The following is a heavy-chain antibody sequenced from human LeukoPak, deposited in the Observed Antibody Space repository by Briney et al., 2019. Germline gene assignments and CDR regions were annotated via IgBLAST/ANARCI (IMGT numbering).Heavy chain of an antibody. J-gene: IGHJ4*02. V-gene: IGHV3-7*01. Sequence: PGGSLRLSCAASGFPFINYWMSGVRRAPGKGLEGVANIKQDGSEEYYVDSVKGGFTISRDNAKNSLYLQMNSLRAGDTAVYYCARYDNGGYWGQGTLGTVSS. D-gene: IGHD1-1*01. CDR1: GFPFINYW. CDR2: IKQDGSEE. CDR3: ARYDNGGY.